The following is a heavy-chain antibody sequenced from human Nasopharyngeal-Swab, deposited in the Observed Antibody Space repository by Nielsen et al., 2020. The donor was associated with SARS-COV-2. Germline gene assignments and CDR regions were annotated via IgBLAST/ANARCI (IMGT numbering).Heavy chain of an antibody. J-gene: IGHJ6*02. V-gene: IGHV1-2*06. Sequence: ASVKISCKASGYTFTGDYMHWVRQDPGQGLEWMGRINPNSGGTNYAQKFQGRVTITADGSTSTAYMELSSPRSEDTAVYYCASHSGGSAYYYYGMDVWGQGTTVTVSS. D-gene: IGHD2-15*01. CDR1: GYTFTGDY. CDR3: ASHSGGSAYYYYGMDV. CDR2: INPNSGGT.